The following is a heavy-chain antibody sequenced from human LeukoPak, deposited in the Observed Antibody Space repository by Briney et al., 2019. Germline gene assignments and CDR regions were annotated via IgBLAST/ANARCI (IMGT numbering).Heavy chain of an antibody. CDR1: GGSISSYY. D-gene: IGHD7-27*01. J-gene: IGHJ3*02. CDR2: IYYSGST. Sequence: SETLSLTCTVSGGSISSYYWSWIRQPPGKGLEWIGYIYYSGSTYYNPSLKSRVTISVDTSKNQFSLKLSSVTAADTAVYYCARGLTGDDAFDIWGQGTMVTVSS. CDR3: ARGLTGDDAFDI. V-gene: IGHV4-59*08.